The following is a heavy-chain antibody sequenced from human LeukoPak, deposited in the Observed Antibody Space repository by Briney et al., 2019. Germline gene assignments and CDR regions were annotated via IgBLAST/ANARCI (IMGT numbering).Heavy chain of an antibody. CDR2: IKSKTDGGTT. J-gene: IGHJ4*02. D-gene: IGHD4-17*01. V-gene: IGHV3-15*01. Sequence: GGSLRLSCAASVFTFSNAWMSWVRQAPGEGLEWVGRIKSKTDGGTTDYAARVKGRFTISRDDSKNTLYLQMNSLKTEDTAVYYCTPQATTVTYGPRFEDWGQGALVTVSS. CDR1: VFTFSNAW. CDR3: TPQATTVTYGPRFED.